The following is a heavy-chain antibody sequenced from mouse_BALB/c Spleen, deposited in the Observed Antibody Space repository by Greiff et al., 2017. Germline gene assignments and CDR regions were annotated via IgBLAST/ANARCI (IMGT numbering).Heavy chain of an antibody. Sequence: EVKLQESGGGLVQPGGSLKLSCAASGFDFSRYWMSWVRQAPGKGLEWIGEINPDSSTINYTPSLKDKFIISRDNAKNTLYLQMSKVRSEDTALYYCARLYGPWFAYWGQGTLVTVSA. D-gene: IGHD1-1*02. V-gene: IGHV4-1*02. CDR2: INPDSSTI. CDR3: ARLYGPWFAY. J-gene: IGHJ3*01. CDR1: GFDFSRYW.